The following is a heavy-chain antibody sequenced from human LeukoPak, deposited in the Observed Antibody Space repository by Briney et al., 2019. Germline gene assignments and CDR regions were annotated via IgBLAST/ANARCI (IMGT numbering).Heavy chain of an antibody. J-gene: IGHJ4*02. D-gene: IGHD6-13*01. CDR2: INHSGST. CDR3: ARLMYSSSWSGDY. CDR1: GGSFSGYY. V-gene: IGHV4-34*01. Sequence: SETLSLTCAVYGGSFSGYYWSWIRQPPGKGLEWIGEINHSGSTNYNPSLKSRVTISVDTSKNQFSLKLSSVAAADTAVYYCARLMYSSSWSGDYWGQGTLVTVSS.